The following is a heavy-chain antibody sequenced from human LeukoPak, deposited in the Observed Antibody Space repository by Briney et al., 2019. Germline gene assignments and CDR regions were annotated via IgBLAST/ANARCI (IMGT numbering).Heavy chain of an antibody. CDR1: GFTFSNYN. CDR3: ARVGLYGGGDAFDI. Sequence: PGGSLRLSCAASGFTFSNYNMNWVRQAPGKGLEWVSYISSRGSYTYYADSVKGRFTISRDNAKNSLYLQMNSLRAEDTAVYYCARVGLYGGGDAFDIWGQGTMVTVSS. V-gene: IGHV3-21*01. CDR2: ISSRGSYT. J-gene: IGHJ3*02. D-gene: IGHD4-17*01.